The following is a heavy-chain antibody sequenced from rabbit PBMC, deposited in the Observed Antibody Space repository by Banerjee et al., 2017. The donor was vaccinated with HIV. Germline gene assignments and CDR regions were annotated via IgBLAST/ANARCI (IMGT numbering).Heavy chain of an antibody. CDR1: GFSLSSND. D-gene: IGHD4-1*01. CDR3: ARDLAGVIGWNFNL. J-gene: IGHJ4*01. V-gene: IGHV1S7*01. CDR2: IVVAKGNT. Sequence: QLKETGGGLVQPGESLTLSCKVSGFSLSSNDMSWVRQAPGKGLERIGVIVVAKGNTYSASWVNGRFTISSDNAQNTVFLQLHSLTAADMATYFCARDLAGVIGWNFNLWGQGTLVTVS.